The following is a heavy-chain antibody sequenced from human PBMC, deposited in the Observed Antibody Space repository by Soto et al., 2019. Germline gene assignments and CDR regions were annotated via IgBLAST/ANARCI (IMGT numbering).Heavy chain of an antibody. D-gene: IGHD3-22*01. CDR3: ARAQGDYYDSSGYYPTYYYYGMDV. CDR2: IIPIFGTA. J-gene: IGHJ6*02. V-gene: IGHV1-69*01. CDR1: GGTFSSYA. Sequence: QVQLVQSGAEVKKPGSSVKVSCKASGGTFSSYAISWVRQAPGQGLEWMGGIIPIFGTANYAQKFQGRVMVTADQSTSTAYMELSSLRYEDTGVYYCARAQGDYYDSSGYYPTYYYYGMDVWGQGTTVTVSS.